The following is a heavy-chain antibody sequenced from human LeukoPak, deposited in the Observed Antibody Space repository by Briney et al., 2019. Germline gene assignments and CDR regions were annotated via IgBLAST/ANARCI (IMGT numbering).Heavy chain of an antibody. D-gene: IGHD2-15*01. V-gene: IGHV4-34*03. CDR2: INHSGST. CDR3: GRTCPPVY. Sequence: SETLSLTCAVYGGSFSGYYWSWIRQPPGKGPEWIGEINHSGSTNYNPSLKSRVTISVDTSKNQISLKLNSVTAADTAVYCSGRTCPPVYWGQGTLVTVSS. J-gene: IGHJ4*02. CDR1: GGSFSGYY.